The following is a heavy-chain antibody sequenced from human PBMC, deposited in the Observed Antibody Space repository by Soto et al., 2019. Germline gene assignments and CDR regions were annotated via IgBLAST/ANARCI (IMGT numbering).Heavy chain of an antibody. CDR3: AKEGAIPGEVDA. D-gene: IGHD2-21*01. Sequence: HLAQSGPEVKRPGASVKISCKASGFIFTDWFMHWVRQAPGHGPEWMGIINTSGGNSIYSQKFQDRVTMTRDTSTSTLYVELSSLTSADTAVYYCAKEGAIPGEVDAWGHGTLVTVSS. V-gene: IGHV1-46*01. CDR1: GFIFTDWF. CDR2: INTSGGNS. J-gene: IGHJ1*01.